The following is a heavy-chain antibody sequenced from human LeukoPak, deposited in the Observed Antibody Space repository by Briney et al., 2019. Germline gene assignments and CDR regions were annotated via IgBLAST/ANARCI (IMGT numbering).Heavy chain of an antibody. Sequence: SETLSLTCTVSGYSISSGYYWGWIRQPPGKGLEWIGSIYHSGSTSYSPSLKSRVTISVDTSKNQFSLKLSSVTAAGTAVYYCARYCSSTSCIFMGVDYWGQGTLVTVSS. CDR2: IYHSGST. J-gene: IGHJ4*02. D-gene: IGHD2-2*01. CDR1: GYSISSGYY. CDR3: ARYCSSTSCIFMGVDY. V-gene: IGHV4-38-2*02.